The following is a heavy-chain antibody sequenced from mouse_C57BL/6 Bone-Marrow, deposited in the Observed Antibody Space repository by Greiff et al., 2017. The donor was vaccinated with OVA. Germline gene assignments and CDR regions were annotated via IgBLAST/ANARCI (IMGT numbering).Heavy chain of an antibody. J-gene: IGHJ4*01. D-gene: IGHD2-3*01. CDR1: GYTFKSYG. Sequence: VQLQQSGAELARPGASVKLSCKASGYTFKSYGISWVKQRTGQGLEWIGEIYPRSGNTYYNEKFKGKATLTADKSSSTAYMELRSLTSEDSAVYFCARRWLHYYYAMDYWGQGTSVTVSS. V-gene: IGHV1-81*01. CDR3: ARRWLHYYYAMDY. CDR2: IYPRSGNT.